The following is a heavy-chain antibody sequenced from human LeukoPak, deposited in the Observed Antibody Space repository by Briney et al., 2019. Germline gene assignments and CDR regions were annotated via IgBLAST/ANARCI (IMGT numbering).Heavy chain of an antibody. J-gene: IGHJ3*02. CDR2: ISAYNGNT. V-gene: IGHV1-18*01. CDR3: ARESSPDIVVVPAAIWGAFDI. D-gene: IGHD2-2*01. Sequence: ASVKVSCKASGFTFTSFGFSRVRQAPGQGLEWMGWISAYNGNTNYAQNLQGRVTMTTDASTSTVYMELSSLRSEDTAVYYCARESSPDIVVVPAAIWGAFDIWGQGTMVTVSS. CDR1: GFTFTSFG.